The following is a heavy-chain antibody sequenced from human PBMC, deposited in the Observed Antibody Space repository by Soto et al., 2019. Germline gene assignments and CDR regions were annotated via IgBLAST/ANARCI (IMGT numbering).Heavy chain of an antibody. Sequence: PSETLSLTCAVSGGYISGGYYSWSWIRQPPGKGLEWIGFIYNSGSTYYNSSLKSRVTISVDKSKNQFSLKLSSVTAADTAVYYCARSSGYKEYYYYGMDVWGQGTTVTVSS. D-gene: IGHD5-12*01. CDR3: ARSSGYKEYYYYGMDV. V-gene: IGHV4-30-2*01. CDR1: GGYISGGYYS. J-gene: IGHJ6*02. CDR2: IYNSGST.